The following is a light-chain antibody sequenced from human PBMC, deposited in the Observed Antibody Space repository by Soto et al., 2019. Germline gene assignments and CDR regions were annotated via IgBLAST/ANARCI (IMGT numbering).Light chain of an antibody. CDR1: QGISRW. CDR2: DAS. Sequence: DIQMTQSPSTLSASLGDRVTITCRASQGISRWLAWYQQRPGKAPKLLIYDASTLHSGVSSRFSGSGSGTEFTLTISSLQPNDSATYYCQQTLSFPPTFGQGTKV. J-gene: IGKJ1*01. CDR3: QQTLSFPPT. V-gene: IGKV1-5*01.